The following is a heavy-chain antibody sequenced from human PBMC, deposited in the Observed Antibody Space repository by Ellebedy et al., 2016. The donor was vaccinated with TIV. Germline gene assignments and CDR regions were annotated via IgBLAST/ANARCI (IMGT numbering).Heavy chain of an antibody. CDR1: GGSVSSGSYY. V-gene: IGHV4-61*01. D-gene: IGHD7-27*01. Sequence: SETLSLTXTVSGGSVSSGSYYWSWIRQPPGKGLEWIGYIYYSGSTNYNPSLKSRVTISVDTSKNQFSLKLSSVTAADTAVYYCARSDWGSITAFDYWGQGTLVTVSS. CDR2: IYYSGST. CDR3: ARSDWGSITAFDY. J-gene: IGHJ4*02.